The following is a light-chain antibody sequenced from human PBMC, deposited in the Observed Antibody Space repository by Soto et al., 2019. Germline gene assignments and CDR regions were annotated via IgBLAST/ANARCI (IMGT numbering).Light chain of an antibody. CDR2: GNN. CDR1: SSNVGSNT. V-gene: IGLV1-44*01. CDR3: PTWDDSLNGYV. Sequence: QSVLTQPPSASETPGQRVTISCSGSSSNVGSNTVNWYQQLPGTAPKLLMFGNNQRPSGVPDRFSGSKSGTSASLAISGLQSEDEADYYCPTWDDSLNGYVFGTGTKLTVL. J-gene: IGLJ1*01.